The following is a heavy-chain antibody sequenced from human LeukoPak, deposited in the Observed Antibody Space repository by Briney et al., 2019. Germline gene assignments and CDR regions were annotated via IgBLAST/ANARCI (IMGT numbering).Heavy chain of an antibody. CDR1: QFTFSDFY. D-gene: IGHD2-15*01. CDR3: VRRYCSSSSCTLDS. CDR2: ISSSGRTI. V-gene: IGHV3-11*04. J-gene: IGHJ4*02. Sequence: NPGGSLRLSCTASQFTFSDFYMSWFRQAPGKGLEWVSYISSSGRTIFYADSVKGRFTVSRDNAKNSLYLQMNSLRAEDTAVYYCVRRYCSSSSCTLDSWGQGTLVTVSS.